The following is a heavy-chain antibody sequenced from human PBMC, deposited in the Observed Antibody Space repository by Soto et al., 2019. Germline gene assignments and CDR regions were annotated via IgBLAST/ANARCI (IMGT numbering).Heavy chain of an antibody. CDR3: ARESHIVVVTAIERAFDI. V-gene: IGHV3-66*01. CDR1: GFTVSSNY. Sequence: GGSLRLSCAASGFTVSSNYMSWVRQAPGTGLEWVSVIYSGGSTYYADSVKGRFTISRDNSKNTLYLQMNSLRAEDTAVYYCARESHIVVVTAIERAFDIWGQGTMVTVSS. CDR2: IYSGGST. D-gene: IGHD2-21*02. J-gene: IGHJ3*02.